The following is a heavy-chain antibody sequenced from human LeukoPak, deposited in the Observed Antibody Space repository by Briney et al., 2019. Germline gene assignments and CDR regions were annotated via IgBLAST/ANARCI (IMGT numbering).Heavy chain of an antibody. CDR3: ARDRRGSIPFPGLY. J-gene: IGHJ4*02. V-gene: IGHV1-46*01. CDR1: GYTFTSYY. D-gene: IGHD6-25*01. Sequence: ASVKVSCKSSGYTFTSYYMHWVRQAPGQGLEWTGVVNPSGGSSNYAQKFQGRVTMTRDTSTSTVYMELGSLTSEDTAVYFCARDRRGSIPFPGLYWGQGALVTVSS. CDR2: VNPSGGSS.